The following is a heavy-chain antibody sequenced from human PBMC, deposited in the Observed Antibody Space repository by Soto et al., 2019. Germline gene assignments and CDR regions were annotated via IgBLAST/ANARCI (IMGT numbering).Heavy chain of an antibody. CDR3: AQDTYYHDTSGYYTFDY. CDR1: GLTFSSYG. Sequence: GGSLRLSCAASGLTFSSYGMHWVRQAPGRGLERVAGISYDGRNKYYVDSVKGRFTISRDNSKNTLDLQMNSLRVEDTAVFYCAQDTYYHDTSGYYTFDYRGQGALVTVSS. V-gene: IGHV3-30*18. CDR2: ISYDGRNK. D-gene: IGHD3-22*01. J-gene: IGHJ4*02.